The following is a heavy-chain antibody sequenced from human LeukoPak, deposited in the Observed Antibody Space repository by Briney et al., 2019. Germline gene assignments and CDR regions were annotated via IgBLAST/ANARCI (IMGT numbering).Heavy chain of an antibody. J-gene: IGHJ4*02. D-gene: IGHD7-27*01. V-gene: IGHV3-48*04. CDR1: GFTFSSYS. CDR3: ARRELTGDEGY. CDR2: ISSSSSTI. Sequence: GGSLRLSCAASGFTFSSYSMNWVRQAPGKGLEWVSYISSSSSTIYYADSVKGRFTISRDNAKNSLYLQMNSLRAEDTAVYYCARRELTGDEGYWGQGTLVTVSS.